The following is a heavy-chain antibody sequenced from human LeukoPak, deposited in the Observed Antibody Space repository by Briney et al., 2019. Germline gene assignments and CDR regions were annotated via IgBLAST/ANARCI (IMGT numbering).Heavy chain of an antibody. J-gene: IGHJ6*03. CDR2: IYTSGST. Sequence: SETLSLTCAVSGGSISSGSYYWSWIRQPAGKGLEWIGRIYTSGSTNYNPSLKSRVTISVDTSKNQSSLKLSSVTAADTAVYYCARVAAAGIFPYYYYYMDVWGKGTTVTVSS. CDR3: ARVAAAGIFPYYYYYMDV. D-gene: IGHD6-13*01. V-gene: IGHV4-61*02. CDR1: GGSISSGSYY.